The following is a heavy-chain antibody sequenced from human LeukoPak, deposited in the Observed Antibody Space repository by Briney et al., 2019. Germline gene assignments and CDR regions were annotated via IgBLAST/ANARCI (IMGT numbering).Heavy chain of an antibody. J-gene: IGHJ4*02. CDR2: IYYSGST. V-gene: IGHV4-59*01. CDR1: GGSISSYY. D-gene: IGHD3-10*01. Sequence: SETLSLTCTVSGGSISSYYWSWIRQPPGKGLEWIGYIYYSGSTNYNPSLKSRVTISVDTSKNQLSLKLSSVTAADTAVYYCAREPYYYGSGRGFDYWGQGTLVTVSS. CDR3: AREPYYYGSGRGFDY.